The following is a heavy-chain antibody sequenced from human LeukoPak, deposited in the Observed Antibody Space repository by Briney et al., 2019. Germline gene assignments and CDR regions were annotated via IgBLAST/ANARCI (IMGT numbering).Heavy chain of an antibody. D-gene: IGHD2-2*01. Sequence: SETLSLTCAVYGGSSTGYYWSWIRQPPGKGLEWIGEINDSGNTNYSPSLESQITISVDTSKNQFSLNLSSVTAADTAVYYCARHIVVVPAAMGFDYWGQGTLVTVSS. CDR2: INDSGNT. V-gene: IGHV4-34*01. CDR3: ARHIVVVPAAMGFDY. CDR1: GGSSTGYY. J-gene: IGHJ4*02.